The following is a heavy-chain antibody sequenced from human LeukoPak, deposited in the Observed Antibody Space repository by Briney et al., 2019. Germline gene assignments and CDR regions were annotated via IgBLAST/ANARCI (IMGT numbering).Heavy chain of an antibody. CDR2: IDWDDDK. V-gene: IGHV2-70*11. J-gene: IGHJ4*02. D-gene: IGHD5-18*01. CDR3: ARILGYNYGSFDY. CDR1: GFSLRTSGLC. Sequence: SGPALVKPTQTLTLTCTFSGFSLRTSGLCVNWIRQLPGKPLEWLAGIDWDDDKYYSTSLETRLTISTDTSKNQVVLTMANMDPADTATYYCARILGYNYGSFDYWGQGTPVTVSS.